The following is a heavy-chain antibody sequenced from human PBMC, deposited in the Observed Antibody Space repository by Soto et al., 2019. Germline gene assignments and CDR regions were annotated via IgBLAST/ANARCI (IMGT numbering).Heavy chain of an antibody. J-gene: IGHJ4*02. CDR1: GFTFSDLD. Sequence: QVQLVESGGGVVQPGRSLRLSCAASGFTFSDLDMHWVRQAPGKGLEWVAVISSGGTYTYYADSVKGRFTVSRDNSKNTLYLQMNGLRADDTAVYYGYDFWWEHWGQGSVVPVSS. CDR3: YDFWWEH. D-gene: IGHD3-3*01. CDR2: ISSGGTYT. V-gene: IGHV3-30-3*01.